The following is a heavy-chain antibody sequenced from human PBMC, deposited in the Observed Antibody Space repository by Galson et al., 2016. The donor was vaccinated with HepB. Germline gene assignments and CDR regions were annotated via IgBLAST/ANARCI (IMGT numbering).Heavy chain of an antibody. D-gene: IGHD5-12*01. V-gene: IGHV4-31*03. CDR3: ARGYSGYGFDS. J-gene: IGHJ4*02. CDR1: AGSISSGGYY. CDR2: IYYSGIT. Sequence: CTVSAGSISSGGYYWSWIRQQPGKDLEWIAYIYYSGITHHNPSLKSRVSISVDTSKNQFSLKLSSVTAADTAVYYCARGYSGYGFDSWGQGTLVTVSS.